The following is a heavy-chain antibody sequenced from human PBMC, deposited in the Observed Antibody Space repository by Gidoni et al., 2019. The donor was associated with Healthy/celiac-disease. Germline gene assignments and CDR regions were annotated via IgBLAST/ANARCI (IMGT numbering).Heavy chain of an antibody. V-gene: IGHV1-18*04. Sequence: QVQLVQSGAEVKKPGASVKGSCKASGYTFTSYGISGVRQAPGQGLEWMGWISAYNGNTNYAQKLQGRVTMTTDTSTSTAYMELRSLRSDDTAVYYCARDLRVYYDILTGSPDAFDIWGQGTMVTVSS. CDR2: ISAYNGNT. CDR1: GYTFTSYG. D-gene: IGHD3-9*01. CDR3: ARDLRVYYDILTGSPDAFDI. J-gene: IGHJ3*02.